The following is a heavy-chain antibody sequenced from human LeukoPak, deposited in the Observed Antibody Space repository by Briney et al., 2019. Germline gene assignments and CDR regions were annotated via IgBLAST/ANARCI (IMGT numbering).Heavy chain of an antibody. Sequence: GGSLRLTCAASGFTFSSYGMHWVRQAPRKGLEWVAVISHDGSNKLYADSVKGRFTISRDNSKNMLYLQMNSLRAEDTAVYYCAKGGYYYDGSAYEYWGQGTLVTVSS. CDR2: ISHDGSNK. CDR1: GFTFSSYG. V-gene: IGHV3-30*18. CDR3: AKGGYYYDGSAYEY. D-gene: IGHD3-22*01. J-gene: IGHJ4*02.